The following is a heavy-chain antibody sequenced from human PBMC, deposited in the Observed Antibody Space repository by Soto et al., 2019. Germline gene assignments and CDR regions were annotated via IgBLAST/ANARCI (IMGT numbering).Heavy chain of an antibody. D-gene: IGHD2-2*03. Sequence: WGSLRLSCAASGFTFSSYSMNWVRQAPGKGLEGVSSISSSSSYIYYADSVKGRFTISRDNAKNSLYLQMNSLRAEDTAVYYCARSGYCSSTSCPALGAFDIWGQGTMVTVSS. CDR2: ISSSSSYI. V-gene: IGHV3-21*01. J-gene: IGHJ3*02. CDR3: ARSGYCSSTSCPALGAFDI. CDR1: GFTFSSYS.